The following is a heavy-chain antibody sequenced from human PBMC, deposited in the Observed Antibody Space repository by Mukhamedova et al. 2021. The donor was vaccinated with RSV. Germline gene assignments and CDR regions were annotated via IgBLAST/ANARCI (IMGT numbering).Heavy chain of an antibody. J-gene: IGHJ4*02. D-gene: IGHD2-8*02. CDR3: TTNCTAGVCYFVTIDF. Sequence: GGRIESETDGGTTEYAAPVKGRFTISRDDSKNTLYLQMNSLKTEDTALYYCTTNCTAGVCYFVTIDFWGQGTLVTVSS. V-gene: IGHV3-15*04. CDR2: IESETDGGTT.